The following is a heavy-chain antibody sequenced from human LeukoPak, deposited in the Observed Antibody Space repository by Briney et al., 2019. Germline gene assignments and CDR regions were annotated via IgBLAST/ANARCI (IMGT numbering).Heavy chain of an antibody. D-gene: IGHD3-10*01. CDR3: AKDWGREFASGSSYLDD. V-gene: IGHV3-23*01. CDR1: GFTFSSYA. CDR2: ISGSGGST. Sequence: GGSLRLSCAASGFTFSSYAMSWVRQAPGKGLEWVSAISGSGGSTYYADSVKGRFTISRDNSENTLHLQMNSLRTEDTALYYCAKDWGREFASGSSYLDDWGLGTPVTVSS. J-gene: IGHJ4*02.